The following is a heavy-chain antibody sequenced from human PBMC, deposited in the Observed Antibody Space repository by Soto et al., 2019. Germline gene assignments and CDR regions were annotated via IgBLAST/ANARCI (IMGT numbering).Heavy chain of an antibody. J-gene: IGHJ4*02. V-gene: IGHV3-21*01. CDR1: GFTFSTCT. D-gene: IGHD3-3*01. Sequence: GGSLRLSCAASGFTFSTCTMNWVRQAPGKGLEWVSSISSGSSYIYYADSVMGRFTISRDNAKNSLYLQMNSLRAEDTAVYYCARDLDDFWSGYRYYFDYWGQGTLVTVSS. CDR3: ARDLDDFWSGYRYYFDY. CDR2: ISSGSSYI.